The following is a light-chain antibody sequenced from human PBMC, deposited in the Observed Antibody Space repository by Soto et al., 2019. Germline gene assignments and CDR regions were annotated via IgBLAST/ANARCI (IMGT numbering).Light chain of an antibody. CDR1: SRDVRVYDY. J-gene: IGLJ1*01. CDR3: QSYDTSPSGYV. V-gene: IGLV2-11*01. CDR2: ANK. Sequence: QPALTQPRSVSGSPGQSVTISCTGTSRDVRVYDYVSWYQQHPGKAPKLLIYANKNRPAGVPDRFSASKSGTSASLAITGLQAEDEADYYCQSYDTSPSGYVFGTGTKVTVL.